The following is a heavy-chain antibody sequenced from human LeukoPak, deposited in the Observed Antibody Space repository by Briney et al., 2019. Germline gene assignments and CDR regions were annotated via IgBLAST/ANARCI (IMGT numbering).Heavy chain of an antibody. Sequence: SETLSLTCAVYGGSFSGYYWSWIRQPPGKGLEWIGEINHSGSTNYNPSLKSRVTISVDTSKNQFSLKLSSVTAADTAVYYCAGIIVVVPAASTFAYWGQEPLVPVSS. CDR3: AGIIVVVPAASTFAY. CDR2: INHSGST. D-gene: IGHD2-2*01. J-gene: IGHJ4*02. CDR1: GGSFSGYY. V-gene: IGHV4-34*01.